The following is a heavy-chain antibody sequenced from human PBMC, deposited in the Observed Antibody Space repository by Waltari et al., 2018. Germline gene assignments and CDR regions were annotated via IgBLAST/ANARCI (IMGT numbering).Heavy chain of an antibody. D-gene: IGHD3-3*01. CDR3: ARGDFWSGYYRSRYYYYGMDV. Sequence: QVQLQQWGAGLLKPSETLSLTCAVYGGSFSGYSWSWIRQPPGKGLEWIGEINHSGSTNYNPSLKSRVTISVDTSKNQFSLKLSSVTAADTAVYYCARGDFWSGYYRSRYYYYGMDVWGQGTTVTVSS. CDR2: INHSGST. V-gene: IGHV4-34*01. CDR1: GGSFSGYS. J-gene: IGHJ6*02.